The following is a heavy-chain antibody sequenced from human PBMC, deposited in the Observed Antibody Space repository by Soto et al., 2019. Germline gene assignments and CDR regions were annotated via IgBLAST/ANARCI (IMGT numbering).Heavy chain of an antibody. Sequence: GGSLRLSCAASGFTFSTYVMSWVRQAPGKGLEWVSSVGGSGDGTYYGDSVKGRFTISSDNSKNTLYLQMNSLRAEDTAVYYCARRLARGVFDYWGQGTLVTVSS. CDR1: GFTFSTYV. D-gene: IGHD3-10*01. CDR2: VGGSGDGT. CDR3: ARRLARGVFDY. J-gene: IGHJ4*02. V-gene: IGHV3-23*01.